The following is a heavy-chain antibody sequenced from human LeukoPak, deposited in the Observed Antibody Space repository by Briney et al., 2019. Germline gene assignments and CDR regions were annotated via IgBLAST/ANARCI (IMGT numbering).Heavy chain of an antibody. CDR3: ARTTFTHQVAWFDP. J-gene: IGHJ5*02. D-gene: IGHD3-16*01. CDR1: GDSVSNKDAA. CDR2: TYYRCKWYD. V-gene: IGHV6-1*01. Sequence: SQTLSLSCAISGDSVSNKDAAWNWIRQSPSRGLKWMGRTYYRCKWYDDYAMSGESRITLSPDPSNNQCSLQPNSLTPEDTAVYYRARTTFTHQVAWFDPWGQGTQVTVSS.